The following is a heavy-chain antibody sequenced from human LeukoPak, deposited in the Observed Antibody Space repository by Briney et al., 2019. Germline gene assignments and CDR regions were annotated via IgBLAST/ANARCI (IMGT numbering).Heavy chain of an antibody. V-gene: IGHV3-33*01. CDR2: IWYDGSKQ. CDR3: ARDSGHFIRGTSAFDL. J-gene: IGHJ3*01. D-gene: IGHD3-10*01. CDR1: GFIFSNYG. Sequence: GGSLRLSCTASGFIFSNYGFHWVRQAPGKGLEWVAVIWYDGSKQYYADSVKGRFTISGDSSKNTLYLEVNSLRAEDTAVYYCARDSGHFIRGTSAFDLCGQGTMVTVSS.